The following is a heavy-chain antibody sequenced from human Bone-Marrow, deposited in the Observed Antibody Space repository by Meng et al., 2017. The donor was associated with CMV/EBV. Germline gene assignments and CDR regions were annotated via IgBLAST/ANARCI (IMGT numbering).Heavy chain of an antibody. V-gene: IGHV3-30-3*01. Sequence: GESLKISCAGSGFSLSNYPMHWVRQAPGKGLEWVAVLSYEGFREYYTDSVKGRFTISRDDSKNTLHLQMSSLRLEDTAVYYCARGRFEYGGLEEAFDIWGQGTMVT. CDR2: LSYEGFRE. J-gene: IGHJ3*02. CDR3: ARGRFEYGGLEEAFDI. CDR1: GFSLSNYP. D-gene: IGHD4-23*01.